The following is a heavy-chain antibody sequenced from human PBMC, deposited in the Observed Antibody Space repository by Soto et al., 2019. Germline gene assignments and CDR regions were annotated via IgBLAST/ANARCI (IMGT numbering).Heavy chain of an antibody. CDR1: GYTFTSYH. J-gene: IGHJ4*02. CDR2: IKPSGGST. D-gene: IGHD5-12*01. Sequence: ASVKVSCKASGYTFTSYHMHLVRQAPGQGLEWMGIIKPSGGSTTYAQKFQGRVTMTRDTSTSTVYMDLSSLRAEDTAVYYCARAAVVIVATIGSDSFDYWGQGTLVTVSS. V-gene: IGHV1-46*01. CDR3: ARAAVVIVATIGSDSFDY.